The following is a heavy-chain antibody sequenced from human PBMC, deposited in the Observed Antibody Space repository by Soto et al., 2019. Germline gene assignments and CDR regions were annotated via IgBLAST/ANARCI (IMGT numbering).Heavy chain of an antibody. Sequence: GGSLRLSCAASGFTVSSNYMSWVRQAPGKGLEWVSVIYSGGSTYYADSVKGRFTISRDNSKNTLYLQMNSLRAEDTAVYYCAFGGFFIRDTTDYWGQGTLVTVSS. CDR3: AFGGFFIRDTTDY. D-gene: IGHD2-15*01. V-gene: IGHV3-53*01. CDR1: GFTVSSNY. J-gene: IGHJ4*02. CDR2: IYSGGST.